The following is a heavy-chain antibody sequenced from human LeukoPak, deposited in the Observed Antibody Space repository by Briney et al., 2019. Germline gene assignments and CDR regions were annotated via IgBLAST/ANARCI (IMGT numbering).Heavy chain of an antibody. CDR2: IRSKAYGGTT. V-gene: IGHV3-49*04. D-gene: IGHD2-2*01. J-gene: IGHJ3*02. CDR3: TREAPDIVVVPAAYDAFDI. CDR1: GFTFSSYS. Sequence: GGSLRLSCAASGFTFSSYSMNWVRQAPGKGLEWVGFIRSKAYGGTTEYAASVKGRFTISRDDSKSIAYLQMNSLKTEDTAVYYCTREAPDIVVVPAAYDAFDIWGQGTMVTVSS.